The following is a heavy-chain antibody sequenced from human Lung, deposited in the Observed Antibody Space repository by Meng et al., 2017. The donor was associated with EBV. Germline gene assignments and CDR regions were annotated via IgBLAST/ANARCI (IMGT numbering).Heavy chain of an antibody. D-gene: IGHD1-26*01. CDR1: GVSISSNIR. J-gene: IGHJ4*02. CDR3: ARGKQDAWELLAY. CDR2: IDDSGST. Sequence: PQDLGQGLVRPSGTLPLTCGASGVSISSNIRWTWVRQPPGKGLELIGDIDDSGSTNYNPSLNSRISISLDKSKNHFSLKVNSVTAADTAVYYCARGKQDAWELLAYWGQGALVTVSS. V-gene: IGHV4-4*02.